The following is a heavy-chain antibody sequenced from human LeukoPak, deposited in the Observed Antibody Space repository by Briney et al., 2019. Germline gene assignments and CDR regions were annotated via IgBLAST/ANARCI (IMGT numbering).Heavy chain of an antibody. CDR3: AKPTSDGWYNT. CDR2: ITTSGGTT. J-gene: IGHJ5*02. Sequence: GGSLRLSCAASGFTFSNHAMSWVRQAPGKGLEWVSAITTSGGTTYYGDSVKGRFTVSRENSKNTLYLQMNSLRAEDTAVYYCAKPTSDGWYNTWGQGTLVTVSS. D-gene: IGHD5-24*01. CDR1: GFTFSNHA. V-gene: IGHV3-23*01.